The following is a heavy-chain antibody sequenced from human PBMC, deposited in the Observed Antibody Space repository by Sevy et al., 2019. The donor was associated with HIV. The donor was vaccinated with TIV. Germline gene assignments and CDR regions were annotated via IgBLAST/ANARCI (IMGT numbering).Heavy chain of an antibody. CDR1: GFSLSNYA. D-gene: IGHD6-6*01. V-gene: IGHV3-23*01. CDR2: KTGSAGVT. Sequence: GGSLRLSCAASGFSLSNYAMSWVRQAPGKGLEWISTKTGSAGVTYYADSVKGRFTISRDNSKNTLFLQMNSLRAEDTALYYCAKGRIPSIGTLGPFDSWGQGTLVTVCS. CDR3: AKGRIPSIGTLGPFDS. J-gene: IGHJ4*02.